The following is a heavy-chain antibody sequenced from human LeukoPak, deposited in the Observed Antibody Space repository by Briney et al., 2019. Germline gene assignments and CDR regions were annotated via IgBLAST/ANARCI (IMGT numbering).Heavy chain of an antibody. V-gene: IGHV3-23*01. D-gene: IGHD6-6*01. J-gene: IGHJ4*02. CDR1: GVTFRSYA. Sequence: PGGSLRLSCAASGVTFRSYAMSWVRQAPGKGLEWVSAISGSGGSTYYADSVKGRFTISRDNSKNTLYLQMNSLRAEDTAVYYSAKVPRRTIAARGDLDYWGQGTLVTVSS. CDR3: AKVPRRTIAARGDLDY. CDR2: ISGSGGST.